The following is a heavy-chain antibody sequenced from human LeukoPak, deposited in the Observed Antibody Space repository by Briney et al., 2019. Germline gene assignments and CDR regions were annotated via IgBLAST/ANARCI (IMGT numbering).Heavy chain of an antibody. Sequence: PGGSLRLSCAASGFTFSSYAMSWVRQAPGKGLEWVSANSGSGDSTYYADSVKGRFTISRDNSKNTLYLQMNSLRAEDTAVYYCAKGRTTVTTNYYYGMDVWGQGTTVTVSS. V-gene: IGHV3-23*01. CDR1: GFTFSSYA. CDR2: NSGSGDST. J-gene: IGHJ6*02. CDR3: AKGRTTVTTNYYYGMDV. D-gene: IGHD4-17*01.